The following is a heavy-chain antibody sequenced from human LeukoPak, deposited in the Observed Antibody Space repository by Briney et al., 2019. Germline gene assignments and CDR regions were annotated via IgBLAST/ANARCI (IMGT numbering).Heavy chain of an antibody. CDR2: IYYSGST. D-gene: IGHD3-22*01. CDR3: ARPSSDSSGYYYGGDWYFDL. V-gene: IGHV4-39*01. CDR1: GGSXXXSSYY. J-gene: IGHJ2*01. Sequence: GGSXXXSSYYWGWIRQPPGKGLEWLGSIYYSGSTYYNPSLKSRVTISVNTSKNQFSLKLSSVTAADTAVYYCARPSSDSSGYYYGGDWYFDLWGRGTLVTVSS.